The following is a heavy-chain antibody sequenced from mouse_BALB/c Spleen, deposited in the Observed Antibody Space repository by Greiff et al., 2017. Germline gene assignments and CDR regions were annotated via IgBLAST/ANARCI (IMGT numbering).Heavy chain of an antibody. CDR1: GYSITSDYA. Sequence: EVQLVESGPGLVKPSQSLSLTCTVTGYSITSDYAWNWIRQFPGNKLEWMGYISYSGSTSYNPSLKSRISITRDTSKNQFFLQLNSVTTEDTATYYCARFLYDGYQYWGQGTTLTVSS. D-gene: IGHD2-3*01. V-gene: IGHV3-2*02. CDR3: ARFLYDGYQY. CDR2: ISYSGST. J-gene: IGHJ2*01.